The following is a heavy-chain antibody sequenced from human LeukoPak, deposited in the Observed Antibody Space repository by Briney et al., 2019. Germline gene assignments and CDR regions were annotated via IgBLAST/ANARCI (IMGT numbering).Heavy chain of an antibody. CDR3: ARDPAQNTWSRRASYYFDD. J-gene: IGHJ4*02. CDR1: GYIFTSYY. D-gene: IGHD1-20*01. V-gene: IGHV1-46*01. Sequence: ASVKVSCKTSGYIFTSYYIHWVRQAPGQGLEWVGVISPNGDSTSSAQKFQGRVTMTRDMSTSTVYMELSSLNSEDTAVYYCARDPAQNTWSRRASYYFDDWGQGTLVTVSS. CDR2: ISPNGDST.